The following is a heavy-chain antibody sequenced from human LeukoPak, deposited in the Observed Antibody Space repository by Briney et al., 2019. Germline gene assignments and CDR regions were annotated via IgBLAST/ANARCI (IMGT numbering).Heavy chain of an antibody. D-gene: IGHD6-13*01. V-gene: IGHV3-30*02. Sequence: GGSLRLSCAASAFTFSRYGMHWVRQAPGKGLEWVAFIRYDGSNKYYADSVKGRFTISRDNSKNTLYLQMNSLKTEDTAVYYCARGWYDYFDYWGQGTLVTVSS. CDR2: IRYDGSNK. J-gene: IGHJ4*02. CDR3: ARGWYDYFDY. CDR1: AFTFSRYG.